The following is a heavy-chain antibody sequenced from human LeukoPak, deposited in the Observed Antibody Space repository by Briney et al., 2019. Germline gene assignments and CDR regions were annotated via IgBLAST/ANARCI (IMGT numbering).Heavy chain of an antibody. Sequence: PGGSLRLSCAASGFTFSSYSMNWVRQAPGKGLEWVSYISSSSTIYYADSVKGRFTISRDNAKNSLYLQMNSLRAEDTAVYYCARGVCSSTSCYASVGYFDYWGQGTLVTVSS. CDR1: GFTFSSYS. J-gene: IGHJ4*02. CDR3: ARGVCSSTSCYASVGYFDY. D-gene: IGHD2-2*01. V-gene: IGHV3-48*04. CDR2: ISSSSTI.